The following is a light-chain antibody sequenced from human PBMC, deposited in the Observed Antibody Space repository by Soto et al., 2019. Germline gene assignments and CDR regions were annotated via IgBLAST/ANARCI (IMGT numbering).Light chain of an antibody. CDR1: QSISVH. CDR3: QQSYITPYT. V-gene: IGKV1-39*01. Sequence: DIQMTQSPSSLSASVGDTVTITCRASQSISVHLNWYQQKPGKVPKLLIYAASNLQSGVPSSFSGSGSEIDFALTISSLQPEYFATYYCQQSYITPYTFGQATKLQIK. J-gene: IGKJ2*01. CDR2: AAS.